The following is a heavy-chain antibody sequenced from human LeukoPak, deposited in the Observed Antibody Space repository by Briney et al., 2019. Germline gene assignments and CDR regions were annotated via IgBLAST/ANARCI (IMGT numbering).Heavy chain of an antibody. V-gene: IGHV4-34*01. CDR2: INHSGST. CDR3: ARAYGDYGYYYYYYMDV. J-gene: IGHJ6*03. D-gene: IGHD4-17*01. CDR1: GGSFSGYY. Sequence: PSETLSLTCAVYGGSFSGYYWSWIRQPPGKGLEWIGEINHSGSTNYNPSLKSRVTISVDTSKNQFSLKLSSVTAADTAVYYCARAYGDYGYYYYYYMDVWGKGTTVTISS.